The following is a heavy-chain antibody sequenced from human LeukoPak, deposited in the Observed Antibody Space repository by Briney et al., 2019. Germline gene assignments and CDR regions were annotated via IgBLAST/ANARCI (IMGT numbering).Heavy chain of an antibody. J-gene: IGHJ6*02. CDR1: GYTFTGYY. CDR2: INPNSGGT. D-gene: IGHD3-3*01. Sequence: EASMKVSCKASGYTFTGYYMHWVRQAPGQGLEWMGWINPNSGGTNYAQKFQGRVTMTRDTSISTAYMELSRLRSDDTAVYYCASLPALRIFGVVIPYGMDVWGQGTTVTVSS. V-gene: IGHV1-2*02. CDR3: ASLPALRIFGVVIPYGMDV.